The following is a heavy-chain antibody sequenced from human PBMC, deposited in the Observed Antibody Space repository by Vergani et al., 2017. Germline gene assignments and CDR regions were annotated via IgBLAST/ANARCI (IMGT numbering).Heavy chain of an antibody. CDR3: ARDRREYSGYDHYYYMDV. J-gene: IGHJ6*03. CDR2: IYYSGST. D-gene: IGHD5-12*01. CDR1: GGPISSYY. Sequence: QVQLQESCPGLVKPSETLSLTCTVSGGPISSYYWSWIRQPPGKGLEWIGYIYYSGSTNYNPSLKSRVTISVDTSKNQFSLKLSSVTAADTAVYYCARDRREYSGYDHYYYMDVWGKGTTVTVSS. V-gene: IGHV4-59*01.